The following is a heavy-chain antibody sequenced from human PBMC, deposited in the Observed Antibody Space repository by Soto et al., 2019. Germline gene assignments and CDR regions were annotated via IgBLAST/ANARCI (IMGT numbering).Heavy chain of an antibody. D-gene: IGHD6-19*01. CDR1: GYSFTSYW. CDR2: IYPGDSDT. CDR3: ARLIAVAGLYYFDY. Sequence: PGESLKISCKGSGYSFTSYWIGCVRQMPGKGLEWMGIIYPGDSDTRYSPSFQGQVTISADKSISTAYLQWSSLKAWDTAMYYCARLIAVAGLYYFDYWGQGTRVTVSS. V-gene: IGHV5-51*01. J-gene: IGHJ4*02.